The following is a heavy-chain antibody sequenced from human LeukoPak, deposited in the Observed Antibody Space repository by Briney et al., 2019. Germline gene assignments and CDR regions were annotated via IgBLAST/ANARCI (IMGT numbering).Heavy chain of an antibody. CDR2: IAHGGRP. J-gene: IGHJ4*02. CDR3: ARVGKYDFWSGHDETRFDY. D-gene: IGHD3-3*01. V-gene: IGHV4-38-2*02. CDR1: NYSISSAYY. Sequence: SETLSLTCTVSNYSISSAYYWGWIRQPPGKGLEWIGSIAHGGRPYYNPSLKSRVTISVDTSKDQFSLKLSSVTAADTAVYYCARVGKYDFWSGHDETRFDYWGQGSLVTVSS.